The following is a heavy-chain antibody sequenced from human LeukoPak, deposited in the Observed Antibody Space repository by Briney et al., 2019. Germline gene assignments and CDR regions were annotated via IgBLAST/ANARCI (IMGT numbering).Heavy chain of an antibody. CDR2: IYYGGST. CDR1: GGSISSYY. J-gene: IGHJ4*02. D-gene: IGHD4-17*01. V-gene: IGHV4-59*01. Sequence: SETLSLTCTVSGGSISSYYWSWIRQPPGKGLEWIGYIYYGGSTNYNPSLKSRVTISVDTSKNQFSLKLSSVTAADTAVYYCASLYGDYAFDYWGQGTLVTVSS. CDR3: ASLYGDYAFDY.